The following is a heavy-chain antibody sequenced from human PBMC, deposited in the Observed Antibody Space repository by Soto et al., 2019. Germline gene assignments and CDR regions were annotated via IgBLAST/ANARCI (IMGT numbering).Heavy chain of an antibody. V-gene: IGHV1-69*01. D-gene: IGHD3-10*01. CDR2: IIPIFGTA. CDR1: GGTFSSYA. CDR3: GLDYGSGSYYNGYYYGMDV. Sequence: QVPLVQSGAEVKKPGSSVKVSCKASGGTFSSYAISWVRQAPGQGLEWMGGIIPIFGTANYAQKFQGRVTITADESTSTAYMELSSLRSEDTAVYYGGLDYGSGSYYNGYYYGMDVWGQGTTVTVSS. J-gene: IGHJ6*02.